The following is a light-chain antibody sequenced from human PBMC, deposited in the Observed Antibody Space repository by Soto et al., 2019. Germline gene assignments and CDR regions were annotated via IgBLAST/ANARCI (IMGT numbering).Light chain of an antibody. CDR3: EQSYSTRWT. CDR1: QSISSY. V-gene: IGKV1-39*01. J-gene: IGKJ1*01. CDR2: AAS. Sequence: DIQMTQSPSSLSASVGDRVTITCRASQSISSYLNWYQQKPGKAPKLLIYAASSLQSGVPSRFSGSGSGTDFTLTISSLQPEDFAVYYCEQSYSTRWTFGQGTKVEIQ.